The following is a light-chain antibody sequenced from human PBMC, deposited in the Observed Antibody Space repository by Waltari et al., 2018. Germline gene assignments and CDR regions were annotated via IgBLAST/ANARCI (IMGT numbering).Light chain of an antibody. CDR3: QQSYSTLLT. Sequence: DIVMTQSPDSLAVSLGERATINCKSSQSVLFSSNNQNYLAWYQQKPRQPPKLLIYWASTRESGVPDRFSGSGSGTDFTLTISSLQPEDFATYYCQQSYSTLLTFGGGTKVEIK. J-gene: IGKJ4*01. CDR1: QSVLFSSNNQNY. V-gene: IGKV4-1*01. CDR2: WAS.